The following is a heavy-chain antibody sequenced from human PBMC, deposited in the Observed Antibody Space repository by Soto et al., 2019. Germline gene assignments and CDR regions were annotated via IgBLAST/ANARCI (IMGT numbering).Heavy chain of an antibody. CDR3: VGSGTSSGRFSDY. CDR2: TYPSDSDT. J-gene: IGHJ4*01. CDR1: GYTFSNYW. D-gene: IGHD2-8*01. V-gene: IGHV5-51*01. Sequence: PGESLKISCKGSGYTFSNYWIGWVRQMPGEGLEWMGVTYPSDSDTRYSPSFQGQVTISADKSITTAFLQWSSLKASDTAMYYCVGSGTSSGRFSDYWGQGTLVTVSS.